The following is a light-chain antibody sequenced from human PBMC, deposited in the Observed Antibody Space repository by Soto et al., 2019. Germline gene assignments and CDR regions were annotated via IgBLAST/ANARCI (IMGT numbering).Light chain of an antibody. CDR1: QSVSSSY. Sequence: EIVLTQSPGTLSLSPGEIATLSCRASQSVSSSYLAWYQQKPGQAPRLLIYGASSRATGIPARFSGSGSGTEFTLTISSLQSEDFAVYYCQQYNNWPRTIGQGTKVDIK. V-gene: IGKV3D-15*01. J-gene: IGKJ1*01. CDR3: QQYNNWPRT. CDR2: GAS.